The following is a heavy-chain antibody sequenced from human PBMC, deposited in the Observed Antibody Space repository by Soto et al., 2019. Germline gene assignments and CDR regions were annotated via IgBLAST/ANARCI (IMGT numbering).Heavy chain of an antibody. CDR3: AKDWREGYDTEAYDI. V-gene: IGHV3-30*18. CDR2: TTYDGRQT. Sequence: QLHLVESGGGVVQPGRSLRLSCAASKFSFSNYGMHWVRQAPGKGLEWVAVTTYDGRQTYYADSVKARFTISRDNSKNILYLQMNSLRIDDTAVYYCAKDWREGYDTEAYDIWGQGTEVTVSS. D-gene: IGHD5-12*01. CDR1: KFSFSNYG. J-gene: IGHJ3*02.